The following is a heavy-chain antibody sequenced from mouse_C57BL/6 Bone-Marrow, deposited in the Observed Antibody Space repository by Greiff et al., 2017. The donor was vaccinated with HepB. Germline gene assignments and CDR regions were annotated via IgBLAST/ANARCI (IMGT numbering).Heavy chain of an antibody. CDR2: INPSSGYT. CDR1: GYTFTSYW. J-gene: IGHJ3*01. CDR3: ASPYDYDEGWFAY. D-gene: IGHD2-4*01. Sequence: VQVVESGAELAKPGASVKLSCKASGYTFTSYWMHWVKQRPGQGLEWIGYINPSSGYTKYNQKFKDKATLTADKSSSTAYMQLSSRTYEDSAVYYCASPYDYDEGWFAYWGQGTLVTVSA. V-gene: IGHV1-7*01.